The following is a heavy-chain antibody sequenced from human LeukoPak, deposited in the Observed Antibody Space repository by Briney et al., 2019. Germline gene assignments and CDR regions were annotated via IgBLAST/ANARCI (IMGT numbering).Heavy chain of an antibody. CDR3: ARETRGWFDP. D-gene: IGHD3-16*01. J-gene: IGHJ5*02. Sequence: PSETLSLTCAVYGGSFSGYYWSWIRQPPGKGLEWIGEINHSGSTNYNPSLKSRVTISVDRSKNQFSLKLSSVTAADTAVYYCARETRGWFDPWGQGTLVTVSS. CDR2: INHSGST. V-gene: IGHV4-34*01. CDR1: GGSFSGYY.